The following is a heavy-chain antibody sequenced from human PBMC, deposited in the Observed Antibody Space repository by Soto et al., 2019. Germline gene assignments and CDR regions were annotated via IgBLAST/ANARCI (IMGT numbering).Heavy chain of an antibody. V-gene: IGHV3-74*01. CDR1: GFTFSSYW. CDR2: INSDGSST. Sequence: EVHLVESGGGLVQPGGSLRLSCAASGFTFSSYWMHWVRQAPGKGLVWVSRINSDGSSTSYADSVKGRFTISRDNAKYTLYLQMNSLRAEDTAVYYCAKSSCGDSYFDYWGQGTLVTVSS. D-gene: IGHD4-17*01. CDR3: AKSSCGDSYFDY. J-gene: IGHJ4*02.